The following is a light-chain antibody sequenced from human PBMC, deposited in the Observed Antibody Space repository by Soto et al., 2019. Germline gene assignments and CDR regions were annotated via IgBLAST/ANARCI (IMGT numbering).Light chain of an antibody. Sequence: DIQMTQSPSSLSASVGDRVTITCRATQSISSYLSWYQQKPGKDPKLLIYAASTFQSGVPSRFRGSGAGTDFTLTISSLQPEDFATYYCQQSFSTPYTFGQGTKLEIK. CDR2: AAS. V-gene: IGKV1-39*01. J-gene: IGKJ2*01. CDR1: QSISSY. CDR3: QQSFSTPYT.